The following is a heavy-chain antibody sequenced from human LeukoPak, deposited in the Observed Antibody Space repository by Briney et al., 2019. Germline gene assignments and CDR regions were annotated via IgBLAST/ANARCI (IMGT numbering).Heavy chain of an antibody. CDR3: ARGRGDYDFWSGYFFDY. CDR1: GYSFTSYW. V-gene: IGHV5-51*01. J-gene: IGHJ4*02. D-gene: IGHD3-3*01. Sequence: GESLKISCKGSGYSFTSYWIGWVRQMPGKGLEWMGIIYPGDSDTRYSPSFQGQVTISADKSISTAYLQWSSLKASDTAMYYCARGRGDYDFWSGYFFDYWGQGTLVTVSS. CDR2: IYPGDSDT.